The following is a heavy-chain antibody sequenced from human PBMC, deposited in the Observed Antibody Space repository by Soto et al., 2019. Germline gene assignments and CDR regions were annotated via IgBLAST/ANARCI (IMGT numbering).Heavy chain of an antibody. CDR1: GYTFTSYY. CDR2: INPTGGTT. Sequence: QVQLVQSGAEVKKPGASVKVSCKASGYTFTSYYLHWVRQAPGQGLEWMGIINPTGGTTRYEQKFQGRVTVTRDTSTSTVYMELSSLRSEDTAMYYCARDLVPYYWGQGTLVTVSS. V-gene: IGHV1-46*03. CDR3: ARDLVPYY. J-gene: IGHJ4*02.